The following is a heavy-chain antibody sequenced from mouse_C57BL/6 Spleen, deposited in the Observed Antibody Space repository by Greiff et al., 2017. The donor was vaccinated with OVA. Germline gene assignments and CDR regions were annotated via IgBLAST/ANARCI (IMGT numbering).Heavy chain of an antibody. Sequence: DVQLVESGPGLVKPSQSLSLTCSVTGYSITSGYYWNWIRQFPGNKLEWMGYISYDGSNNYNPSLKNRISITRDTSKNQFFLKLNSVTTEDTATYYCARVDYWGQGTTLTVSS. J-gene: IGHJ2*01. CDR1: GYSITSGYY. V-gene: IGHV3-6*01. CDR2: ISYDGSN. CDR3: ARVDY.